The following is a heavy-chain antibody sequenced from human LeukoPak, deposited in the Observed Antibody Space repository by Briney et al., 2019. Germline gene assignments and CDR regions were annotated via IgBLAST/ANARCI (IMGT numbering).Heavy chain of an antibody. CDR3: ARAAYDSNGYLIL. J-gene: IGHJ4*02. CDR2: IWYDGSNK. V-gene: IGHV3-33*01. CDR1: GFTFSSYG. Sequence: SGGSLRLSCAASGFTFSSYGMHWVRQAPGKGLEWVAVIWYDGSNKYYADSVKGRFTISRDNSKNSLSLQMNSLRVEDTAIYFCARAAYDSNGYLILWGQGTLVTVSS. D-gene: IGHD3-22*01.